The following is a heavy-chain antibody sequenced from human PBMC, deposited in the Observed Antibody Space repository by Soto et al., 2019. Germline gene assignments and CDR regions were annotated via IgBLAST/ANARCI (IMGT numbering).Heavy chain of an antibody. CDR1: GGSISSGGYY. CDR3: ARVGAGGYYPVGGDV. Sequence: PSETLSLTCTVSGGSISSGGYYWSWIRQHPGKGLEWIGYIYYSGSTYYNPSLKSRVTISVDTSKNQFSLKLSSVTAADTAVYYCARVGAGGYYPVGGDVWGQGTTVTVSS. V-gene: IGHV4-31*03. D-gene: IGHD3-3*01. J-gene: IGHJ6*02. CDR2: IYYSGST.